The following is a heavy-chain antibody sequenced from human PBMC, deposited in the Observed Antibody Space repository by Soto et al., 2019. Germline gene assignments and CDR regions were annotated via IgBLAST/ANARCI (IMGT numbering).Heavy chain of an antibody. CDR3: AKHSGANYYYYGMDV. J-gene: IGHJ6*02. CDR1: GFTFSNYA. CDR2: ISGSGGST. Sequence: GGSLRLSCAASGFTFSNYAMAWVRQAPGKGLEWVSAISGSGGSTYYADSVKGRFTISRDNSKNTLYLQMSSLRAEDTAVYYCAKHSGANYYYYGMDVWGQGTTVTSP. D-gene: IGHD1-26*01. V-gene: IGHV3-23*01.